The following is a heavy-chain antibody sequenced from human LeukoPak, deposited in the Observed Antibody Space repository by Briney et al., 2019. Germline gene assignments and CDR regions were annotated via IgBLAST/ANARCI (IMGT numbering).Heavy chain of an antibody. J-gene: IGHJ3*02. Sequence: SETLSLTCTVSGDPISSSRYCCDSIRQPPGKGLEWIGNIYNSPNTHYNPSLKTRITMSVDKSKNQFSLKLNSVTAADTGIYYCARHSRAGYIGYENAFDIWGQGTMVTVSS. CDR1: GDPISSSRYC. CDR2: IYNSPNT. CDR3: ARHSRAGYIGYENAFDI. V-gene: IGHV4-39*01. D-gene: IGHD5-12*01.